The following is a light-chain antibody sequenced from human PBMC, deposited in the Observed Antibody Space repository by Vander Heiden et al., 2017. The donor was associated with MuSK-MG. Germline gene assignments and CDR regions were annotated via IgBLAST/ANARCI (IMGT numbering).Light chain of an antibody. V-gene: IGLV2-23*02. CDR2: EVS. Sequence: QSALAQPASVSGSPGQSITISCTGTSSDVGSYNLVSWYQQHPGKAHKVMIYEVSQRASGGSNRFSGSKSGNTASLTMSGLEAEDEDDYYCCSYAGSRVVFGGGTKLTVL. CDR3: CSYAGSRVV. CDR1: SSDVGSYNL. J-gene: IGLJ2*01.